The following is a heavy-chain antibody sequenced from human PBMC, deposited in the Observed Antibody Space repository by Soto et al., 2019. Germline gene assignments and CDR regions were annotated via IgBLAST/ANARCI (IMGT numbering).Heavy chain of an antibody. CDR1: GGSFSGYY. CDR2: INHSGST. J-gene: IGHJ4*02. Sequence: QVQLQQWGAGLLKPSETLSLTCAVYGGSFSGYYWSWIRQPPGKGLEWIGEINHSGSTNYTPSLKSRVTISVDTSKNQFSLKLSSVTAADTAVYYCARGGFRLGPFYWGQGTLVTVSS. D-gene: IGHD3-10*01. CDR3: ARGGFRLGPFY. V-gene: IGHV4-34*01.